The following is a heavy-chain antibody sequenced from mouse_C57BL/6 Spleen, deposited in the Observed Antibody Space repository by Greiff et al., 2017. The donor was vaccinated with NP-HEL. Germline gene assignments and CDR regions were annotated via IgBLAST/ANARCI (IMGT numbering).Heavy chain of an antibody. Sequence: EVQLMESGGGLVKPGGSLKLSCAASGFTFSDYGMHWVRQAPEKGLEWVAYISSCSSTIYYADTVKGRFTISRDNAKNTLYLQMTSLRSEDTAMYYCARKTGSWYFDVWGTGTTVTVSS. CDR3: ARKTGSWYFDV. CDR1: GFTFSDYG. V-gene: IGHV5-17*01. CDR2: ISSCSSTI. J-gene: IGHJ1*03.